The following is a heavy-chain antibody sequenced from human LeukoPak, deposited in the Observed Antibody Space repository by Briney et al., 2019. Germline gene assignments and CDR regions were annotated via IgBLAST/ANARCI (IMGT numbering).Heavy chain of an antibody. J-gene: IGHJ5*02. Sequence: PSETLSFTCTVSGGSISTYYWSWIRQPPGKGLEWIGYIYYSGSTKYNPSLKSRVTISVDPSKNQFSLKLRSVTAADTAAYYCARGGFLDPFDPWGRGTLVTVSS. D-gene: IGHD1-1*01. CDR3: ARGGFLDPFDP. V-gene: IGHV4-59*01. CDR1: GGSISTYY. CDR2: IYYSGST.